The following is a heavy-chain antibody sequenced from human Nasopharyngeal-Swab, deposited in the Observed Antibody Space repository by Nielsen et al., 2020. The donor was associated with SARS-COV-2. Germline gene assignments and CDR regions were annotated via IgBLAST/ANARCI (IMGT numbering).Heavy chain of an antibody. CDR1: GFTFSLYA. CDR3: VKDLRGKYAFEI. D-gene: IGHD3-16*01. J-gene: IGHJ3*02. V-gene: IGHV3-64D*08. Sequence: GGSLRLSCSASGFTFSLYAMHWVRQAPGKGLEYVSTINDYEDRLYYAASVKGRFTISRDNSKNTVYLQMSSLRPEDTAIYWCVKDLRGKYAFEIWGQGTMVTVSS. CDR2: INDYEDRL.